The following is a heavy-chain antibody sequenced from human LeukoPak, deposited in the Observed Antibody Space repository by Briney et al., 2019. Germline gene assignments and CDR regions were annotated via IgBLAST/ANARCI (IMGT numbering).Heavy chain of an antibody. J-gene: IGHJ6*02. D-gene: IGHD4-17*01. CDR1: GFTFSSYA. CDR2: ISGSGGST. CDR3: AKHQQIYGDSLMDV. V-gene: IGHV3-23*01. Sequence: GGSLRLSCAASGFTFSSYAMSWVRQAPGKGPEWVSTISGSGGSTNYADSVKGRFTISRDNSKSTLYVQMNSLRAEDTAVYYCAKHQQIYGDSLMDVRGQGTTVTVSS.